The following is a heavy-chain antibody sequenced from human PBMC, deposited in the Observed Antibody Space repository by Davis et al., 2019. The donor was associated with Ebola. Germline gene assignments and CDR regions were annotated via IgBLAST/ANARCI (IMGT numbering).Heavy chain of an antibody. V-gene: IGHV5-51*01. J-gene: IGHJ6*02. D-gene: IGHD2-2*01. CDR3: ARSLGYCSSTSCSPWYYYGMDV. CDR2: IYPDDSDT. Sequence: GESLKISCKGSGYSFTSYWIGWVRQMPGKGLEWMGIIYPDDSDTRYSPSFQGQVTISADKSISTAYLQWSSLKASDTAMYYCARSLGYCSSTSCSPWYYYGMDVWGQGTTVTVSS. CDR1: GYSFTSYW.